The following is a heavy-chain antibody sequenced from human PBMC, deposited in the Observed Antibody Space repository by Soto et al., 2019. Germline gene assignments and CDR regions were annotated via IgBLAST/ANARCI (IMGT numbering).Heavy chain of an antibody. J-gene: IGHJ4*02. D-gene: IGHD3-16*02. Sequence: ASVKVSCKASGYTFTGYYMHWVRQAPGQGLEWMGWINPKTGGTNYAQKFQGRVTMTRDTSISTAYMELSRLRSDDTAVYYCARAVFFVWSYPGYSGKGNLFTISS. CDR2: INPKTGGT. V-gene: IGHV1-2*02. CDR1: GYTFTGYY. CDR3: ARAVFFVWSYPGY.